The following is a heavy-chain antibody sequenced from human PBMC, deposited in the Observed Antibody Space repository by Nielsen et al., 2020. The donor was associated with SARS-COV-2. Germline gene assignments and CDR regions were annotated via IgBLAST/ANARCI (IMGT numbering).Heavy chain of an antibody. CDR3: ARDFPGLPHDVDTAIYGMDV. Sequence: ASVKVSCKASGYTFTGYYMHWVRQAPGQGLEWMGRINPNSGGTNYAQKFQGRVTMTRDTSISTAYMELSRLRSDDTAVYYCARDFPGLPHDVDTAIYGMDVWGQGTTVTVSS. CDR2: INPNSGGT. CDR1: GYTFTGYY. D-gene: IGHD5-18*01. V-gene: IGHV1-2*06. J-gene: IGHJ6*02.